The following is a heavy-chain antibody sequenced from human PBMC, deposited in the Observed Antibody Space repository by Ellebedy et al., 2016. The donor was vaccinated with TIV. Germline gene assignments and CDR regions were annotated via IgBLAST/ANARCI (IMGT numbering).Heavy chain of an antibody. V-gene: IGHV5-51*01. J-gene: IGHJ4*02. CDR2: IFPGDSDT. CDR3: ATLLGPPALDY. CDR1: GYDFTNYW. Sequence: PGGSLRLSCKGSGYDFTNYWIGWVRQMPGKGLEWMGIIFPGDSDTTYSPSFAGQVTFSADKSSNTAYLQWSSLKASDTAIYYCATLLGPPALDYWGQGTLVTVSS. D-gene: IGHD2-2*01.